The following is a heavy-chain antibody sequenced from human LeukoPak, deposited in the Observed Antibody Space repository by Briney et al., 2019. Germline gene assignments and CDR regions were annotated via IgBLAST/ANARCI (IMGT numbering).Heavy chain of an antibody. Sequence: WIRQAPGKGLEWVAVISYDGSNKYYADSVKGRFTISRDNSKNTLYLQMNSLRAEDTAVYYCAKDCGGSSPYYFDYWGQGTLVTVSS. D-gene: IGHD1-26*01. CDR3: AKDCGGSSPYYFDY. J-gene: IGHJ4*02. V-gene: IGHV3-30*18. CDR2: ISYDGSNK.